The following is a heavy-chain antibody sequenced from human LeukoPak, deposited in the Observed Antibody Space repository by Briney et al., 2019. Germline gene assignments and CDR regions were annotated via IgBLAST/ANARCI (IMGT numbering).Heavy chain of an antibody. D-gene: IGHD3-22*01. CDR3: ARAANRDYYDSRPQTFDI. CDR2: IYYSGST. J-gene: IGHJ3*02. CDR1: GGSISSSSYY. Sequence: SETLSLTCTVSGGSISSSSYYWGWIRQPPGKGLEWIGSIYYSGSTYYNPSLKSRVTISVDTSKNPFSLKLSSVTAADTAVYYCARAANRDYYDSRPQTFDIWGQGTMVTVSS. V-gene: IGHV4-39*07.